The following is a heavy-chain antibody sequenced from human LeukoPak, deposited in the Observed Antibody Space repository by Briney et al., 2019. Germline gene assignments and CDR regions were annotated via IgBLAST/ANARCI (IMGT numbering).Heavy chain of an antibody. J-gene: IGHJ4*02. V-gene: IGHV3-74*01. CDR3: TRVFVGDEYSSSGY. Sequence: LAGGSLSLSCAASGFTFSRYYMHWVRQAPGKGLVWVSRINSDGSSTTYADPVKGRFTISRDNAKNTLYLQMNGLKVEDTAVYYCTRVFVGDEYSSSGYWGQGTLVTVSS. D-gene: IGHD6-13*01. CDR2: INSDGSST. CDR1: GFTFSRYY.